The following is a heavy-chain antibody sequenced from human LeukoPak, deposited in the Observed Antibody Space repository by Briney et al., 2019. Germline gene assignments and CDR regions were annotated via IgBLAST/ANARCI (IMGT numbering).Heavy chain of an antibody. V-gene: IGHV3-23*01. CDR3: ARVGAGLTGYYLGYNWFDP. J-gene: IGHJ5*02. CDR1: GFTFSSYG. CDR2: ISGSGGST. D-gene: IGHD3-9*01. Sequence: PGGTLRLSCAASGFTFSSYGMSWVRQAPGKGLEWVSGISGSGGSTYYADSVKGRFTISRDNSKNTLYLQMNSLRAEDTAVYYCARVGAGLTGYYLGYNWFDPWGQGTLVTVSS.